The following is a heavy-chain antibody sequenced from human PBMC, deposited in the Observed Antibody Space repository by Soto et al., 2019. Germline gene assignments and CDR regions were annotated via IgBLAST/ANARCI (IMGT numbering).Heavy chain of an antibody. CDR2: ISGSGATT. CDR1: GFTLSTYA. V-gene: IGHV3-23*01. CDR3: ARDLMAVTTSVY. Sequence: PGGSLRLSCVASGFTLSTYAMSWVRQAPGKGLEWVSGISGSGATTYYADSVKGRFTISRDNSRNRLYLQMNNLRAEDTAVYYWARDLMAVTTSVYWGQGTLVTGSS. J-gene: IGHJ4*02. D-gene: IGHD4-17*01.